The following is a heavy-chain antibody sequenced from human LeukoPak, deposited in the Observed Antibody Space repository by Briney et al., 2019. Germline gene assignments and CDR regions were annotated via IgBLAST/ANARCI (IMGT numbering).Heavy chain of an antibody. D-gene: IGHD2-21*01. CDR3: ARGHLYCGGDCFDY. V-gene: IGHV3-48*04. Sequence: GGFLRLSCAASGFTFSTYSMNWVRQAPGKGLEWVSYIISTSSTIYYADSVKGRFTISRDNAKNSLYLQMNSLRAEDTAVYYCARGHLYCGGDCFDYWGQGTLVTVSS. J-gene: IGHJ4*02. CDR1: GFTFSTYS. CDR2: IISTSSTI.